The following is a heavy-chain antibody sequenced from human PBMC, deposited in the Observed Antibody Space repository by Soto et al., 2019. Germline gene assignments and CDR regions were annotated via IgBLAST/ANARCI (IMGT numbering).Heavy chain of an antibody. Sequence: SDTLSLTCAVSGTSISSYYWSWIRQPTGKGLEWIGYIYYSGSTNYNPSLKSRVTISVDTSKNQFSLKLSSVTAADTAVYYCARDNGYSYGYTLDHWGQGTLVTVS. CDR2: IYYSGST. CDR3: ARDNGYSYGYTLDH. V-gene: IGHV4-59*01. J-gene: IGHJ4*02. CDR1: GTSISSYY. D-gene: IGHD5-18*01.